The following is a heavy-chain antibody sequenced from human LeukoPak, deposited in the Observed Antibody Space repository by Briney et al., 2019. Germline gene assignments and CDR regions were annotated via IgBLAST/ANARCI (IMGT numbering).Heavy chain of an antibody. V-gene: IGHV1-2*02. CDR2: INPNSGGT. Sequence: SVKVSCKASGYTFTGYYMHWVRQAPGQGLEWMGWINPNSGGTNYAQKFQGRVTMTRDTSISTGYMELSRLRSDGTAVYYCAKDLASNSIRPGVWFDPWGQGTLVTVSS. D-gene: IGHD2/OR15-2a*01. CDR1: GYTFTGYY. CDR3: AKDLASNSIRPGVWFDP. J-gene: IGHJ5*02.